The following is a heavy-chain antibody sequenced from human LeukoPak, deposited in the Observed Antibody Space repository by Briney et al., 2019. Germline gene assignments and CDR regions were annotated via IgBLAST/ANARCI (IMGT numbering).Heavy chain of an antibody. CDR3: AKEPSSGSEFDY. D-gene: IGHD6-19*01. CDR2: ISYDGSNK. V-gene: IGHV3-30*18. CDR1: GFNFSNYG. J-gene: IGHJ4*02. Sequence: GGSLRLSCAASGFNFSNYGMHWVRQAPGKGLEWVAVISYDGSNKYYGDSVKGRFTISRDNFKNTLYLQMNSQRVEDTAVYYCAKEPSSGSEFDYWGQGALVTVSS.